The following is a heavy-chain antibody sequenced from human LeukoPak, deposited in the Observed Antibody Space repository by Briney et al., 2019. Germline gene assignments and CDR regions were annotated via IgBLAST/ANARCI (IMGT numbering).Heavy chain of an antibody. J-gene: IGHJ4*02. D-gene: IGHD3-22*01. CDR1: GYTFTSYA. CDR3: ARGAYYYDSSGYRYAGECDY. V-gene: IGHV1-3*01. CDR2: INAGNGNT. Sequence: PGGSLRLSCAASGYTFTSYAMHWVRQAPGQRLEWMGWINAGNGNTKYSQKFQGRVTITRDTSASTAYMELSSLRSEDTAVYYCARGAYYYDSSGYRYAGECDYWGQGTLVTVSS.